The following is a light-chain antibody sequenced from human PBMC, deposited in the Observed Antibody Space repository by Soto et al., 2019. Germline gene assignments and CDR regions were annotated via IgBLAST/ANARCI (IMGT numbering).Light chain of an antibody. V-gene: IGKV3D-15*01. CDR2: GAS. CDR3: QHNNGYSWT. CDR1: QSVSSN. Sequence: EIVMTQSPATLSVSPGERATLSCRASQSVSSNLAWYQQKPGQAPRLLIYGASSRATGIPDRFSGSGSGTEFTLTISSLQPDDFATYYCQHNNGYSWTFGQGTKVDIK. J-gene: IGKJ1*01.